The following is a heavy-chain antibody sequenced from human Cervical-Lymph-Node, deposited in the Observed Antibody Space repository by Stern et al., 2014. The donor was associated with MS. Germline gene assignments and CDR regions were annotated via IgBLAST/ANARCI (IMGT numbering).Heavy chain of an antibody. V-gene: IGHV4-61*02. CDR2: IHDSGST. J-gene: IGHJ5*02. CDR1: GGSISSSGYY. Sequence: QVQLVESGPGLVKPSQTLSLTCTVSGGSISSSGYYWSWIRQPADKGLEWIGRIHDSGSTYYNPSLKSRVTTSMDTATNQFSLKLPSVTAADTAVYYCATTRWDLFTWNWFDPWGQGTLVTVSS. CDR3: ATTRWDLFTWNWFDP. D-gene: IGHD1-26*01.